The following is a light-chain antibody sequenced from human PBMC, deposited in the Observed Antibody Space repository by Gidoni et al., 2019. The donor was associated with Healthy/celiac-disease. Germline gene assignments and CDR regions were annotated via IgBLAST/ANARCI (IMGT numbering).Light chain of an antibody. V-gene: IGLV3-1*01. CDR2: QDS. CDR1: KLGDKY. J-gene: IGLJ2*01. CDR3: QAWDSSTGV. Sequence: SYELTQPPSVTVSPGQTASITCSGDKLGDKYACWYQQKPGQSPVLVIYQDSKRPSGIPERFSGYNSGNTATLTISGTQAMDEADYYCQAWDSSTGVFGGGTKL.